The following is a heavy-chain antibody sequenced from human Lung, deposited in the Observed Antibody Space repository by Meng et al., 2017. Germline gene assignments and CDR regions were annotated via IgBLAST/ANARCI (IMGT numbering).Heavy chain of an antibody. V-gene: IGHV1-18*01. CDR3: ARGTPGRSYSDY. Sequence: QAQLLQSGAEVKKPGASVWISCKASGYTSASYGISWFRQAPGQGLEWMGWFVSNADTYPAQKFQGRVTMTRDTHTSTDFMELRSLRFGDTAVYYCARGTPGRSYSDYWGQGTLVTVSS. D-gene: IGHD3-10*01. CDR2: FVSNADT. J-gene: IGHJ4*02. CDR1: GYTSASYG.